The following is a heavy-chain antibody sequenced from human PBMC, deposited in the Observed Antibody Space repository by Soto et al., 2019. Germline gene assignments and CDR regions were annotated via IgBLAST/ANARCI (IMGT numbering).Heavy chain of an antibody. V-gene: IGHV3-21*06. J-gene: IGHJ6*03. CDR3: ARPRGYYSRVSGYYYIDV. Sequence: EVQLVESGGGLVEPGGSLRLSCAASGFTFSEYNMNWVRQAPGKGLEWVSSISNDNTYIYYADSVKGRFTISRDNAKNSLYLQINSLRAEDTAVYYCARPRGYYSRVSGYYYIDVWGQGTTVTVSS. CDR1: GFTFSEYN. D-gene: IGHD3-3*01. CDR2: ISNDNTYI.